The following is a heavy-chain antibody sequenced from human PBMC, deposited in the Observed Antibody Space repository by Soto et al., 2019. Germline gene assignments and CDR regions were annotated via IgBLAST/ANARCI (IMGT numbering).Heavy chain of an antibody. D-gene: IGHD2-2*01. CDR2: IIPILGIA. CDR3: ARAQLDCSSTSCYGNFDY. V-gene: IGHV1-69*02. J-gene: IGHJ4*02. Sequence: ASVKVSCKASGGTFSSYTISWVRQAPGQGLEWMGRIIPILGIANYAQKFQGRVTITADKSTSTAYMELSSLRSEDTAVYYCARAQLDCSSTSCYGNFDYWGQGTLVTVSS. CDR1: GGTFSSYT.